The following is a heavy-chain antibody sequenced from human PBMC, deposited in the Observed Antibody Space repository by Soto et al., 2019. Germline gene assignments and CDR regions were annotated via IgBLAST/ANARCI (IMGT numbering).Heavy chain of an antibody. CDR1: GGSISSSSYY. CDR3: ARREIAALDY. Sequence: SETLSLTCTVSGGSISSSSYYWGWIRQPPGKGLEWIGSIYYSGSTYYNPSLKSRVTISVDTSKNQFSLKLSSVTAADTAVYYCARREIAALDYWGQGTLVTVSS. D-gene: IGHD6-6*01. CDR2: IYYSGST. V-gene: IGHV4-39*01. J-gene: IGHJ4*02.